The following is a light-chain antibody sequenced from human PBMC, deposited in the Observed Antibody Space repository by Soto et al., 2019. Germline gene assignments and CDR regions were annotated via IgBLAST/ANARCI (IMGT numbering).Light chain of an antibody. CDR2: AAS. CDR3: QKYATVPWA. Sequence: DIQMTQPPSSLSASLGDRVTITCRASQGIKKYVAWYQQKPGKVPKLLIYAASSLQSVVPSRFSGSGSRTDFTLTISSLQPEDFATYYCQKYATVPWAFRQGTKVDIK. CDR1: QGIKKY. V-gene: IGKV1-27*01. J-gene: IGKJ1*01.